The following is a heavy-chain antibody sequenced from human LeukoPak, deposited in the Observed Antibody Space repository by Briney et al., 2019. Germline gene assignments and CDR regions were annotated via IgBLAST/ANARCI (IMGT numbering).Heavy chain of an antibody. CDR2: ISYDGSNK. D-gene: IGHD6-6*01. Sequence: GGSLRLSCAASGFTFSSYGMHWVRQAPGKGLEGVAVISYDGSNKYYADSVKGRFTISRDNSKNTLYLQMNSLRAEDTAVYYCAKGLEYSSSSACDYWGQGTLVTVSS. V-gene: IGHV3-30*18. J-gene: IGHJ4*02. CDR3: AKGLEYSSSSACDY. CDR1: GFTFSSYG.